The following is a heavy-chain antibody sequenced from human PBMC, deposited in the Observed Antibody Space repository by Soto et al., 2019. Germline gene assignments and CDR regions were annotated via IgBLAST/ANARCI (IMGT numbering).Heavy chain of an antibody. V-gene: IGHV1-3*01. J-gene: IGHJ6*02. CDR2: INAGNGKT. D-gene: IGHD4-17*01. CDR3: ANNGDYYYYGMDV. CDR1: GYTFSNYA. Sequence: QVQLVQSGAEVKKPGASVKVSCKASGYTFSNYATHWVHQAPGQRLEWMGWINAGNGKTKYSQNFQGRVTITRDTSASTAYMELSSLRSEDTAVYYCANNGDYYYYGMDVWGQGTTVTVSS.